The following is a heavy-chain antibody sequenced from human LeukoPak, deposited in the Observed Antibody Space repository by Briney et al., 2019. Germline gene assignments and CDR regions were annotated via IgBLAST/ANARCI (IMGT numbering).Heavy chain of an antibody. CDR1: GGSIRSYS. CDR2: IYSSDRT. D-gene: IGHD5-12*01. Sequence: SEALALTRSVSGGSIRSYSGGLVRQPPGKGLELSGSIYSSDRTNYYPSLNSLVAMSEDTSKNQFSLKLSSVTAADTAVYYCARHGGESIVARILHAFDIWGQGTMVTVSS. J-gene: IGHJ3*02. V-gene: IGHV4-59*08. CDR3: ARHGGESIVARILHAFDI.